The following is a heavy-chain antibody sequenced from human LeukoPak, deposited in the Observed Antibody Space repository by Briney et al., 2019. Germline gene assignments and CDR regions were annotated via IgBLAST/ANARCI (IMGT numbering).Heavy chain of an antibody. CDR2: INHSGST. D-gene: IGHD6-13*01. Sequence: SETLSLTCTVSGGSIRSYYWSWIRQPPGKGLEWIGEINHSGSTNYNPSLKSRVTISVDTSKNQFSLKLSSVTAADTAVYYCARRPGYSSSWYRLRLDYWGQGTLVTVSS. CDR1: GGSIRSYY. CDR3: ARRPGYSSSWYRLRLDY. V-gene: IGHV4-34*01. J-gene: IGHJ4*02.